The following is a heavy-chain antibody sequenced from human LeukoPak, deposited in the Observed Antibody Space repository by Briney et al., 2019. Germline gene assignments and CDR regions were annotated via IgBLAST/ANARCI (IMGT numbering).Heavy chain of an antibody. CDR1: GGSFSNYY. CDR2: INHSGST. Sequence: SETLSLTCAVYGGSFSNYYWSWIRQPPWKGLEWIGEINHSGSTKYNPSLKSRVTISVDRSKNQFSLKLSSVTAADTGVYYCARGPDFYDSSGYYPIWGQGTLVSVSS. V-gene: IGHV4-34*01. J-gene: IGHJ4*02. CDR3: ARGPDFYDSSGYYPI. D-gene: IGHD3-22*01.